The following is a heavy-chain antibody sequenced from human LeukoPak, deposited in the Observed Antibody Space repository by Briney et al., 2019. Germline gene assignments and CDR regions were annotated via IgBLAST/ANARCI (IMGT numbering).Heavy chain of an antibody. J-gene: IGHJ6*03. CDR3: ARSGCLYMDV. CDR2: INASGGST. V-gene: IGHV1-46*01. Sequence: ASVKVSCNASGYTFTSYYMHWLRQAPGQGVEWIAIINASGGSTSYAEKVKGRVTMTRDTSKSTVYLEMSSLRSEDTAVYYCARSGCLYMDVWGKGTRVTVSS. D-gene: IGHD3-22*01. CDR1: GYTFTSYY.